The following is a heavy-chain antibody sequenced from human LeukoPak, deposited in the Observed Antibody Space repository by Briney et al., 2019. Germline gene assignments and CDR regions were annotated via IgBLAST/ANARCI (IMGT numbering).Heavy chain of an antibody. Sequence: GESLKISCKGSGYSFSSYWIAWVRQMPGKGLEWMGFIYPGDSDTRYSPSFQGQVTISADKSISTAYLQLSSLKASDTAIYYCARLGYCSGGSCYPARYYYYGMDVWGQGTTVTVSS. CDR3: ARLGYCSGGSCYPARYYYYGMDV. J-gene: IGHJ6*02. D-gene: IGHD2-15*01. CDR2: IYPGDSDT. V-gene: IGHV5-51*01. CDR1: GYSFSSYW.